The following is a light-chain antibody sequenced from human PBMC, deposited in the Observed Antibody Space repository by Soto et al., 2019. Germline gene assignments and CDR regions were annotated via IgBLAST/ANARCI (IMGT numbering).Light chain of an antibody. V-gene: IGKV3-20*01. CDR3: QQYSSSSPWT. CDR1: QSVSSSY. CDR2: GAS. J-gene: IGKJ1*01. Sequence: EIVLTQSPGTLSLSPGERATLSCRASQSVSSSYLAWYQQKPGQAPRLLIYGASSRATGIPDRFSCSGSGTGFTLTISRLEPEDFAVYYCQQYSSSSPWTFGQGTKGEIK.